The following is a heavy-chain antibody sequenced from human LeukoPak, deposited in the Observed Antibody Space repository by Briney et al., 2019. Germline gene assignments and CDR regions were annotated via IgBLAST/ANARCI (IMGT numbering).Heavy chain of an antibody. J-gene: IGHJ4*02. CDR2: IAAGGDGA. V-gene: IGHV3-23*01. CDR3: TTSWPKVREGDQ. D-gene: IGHD3-10*01. Sequence: GGSLRLSCAASGFTFSSYGMHWVRQAPGKGLEWLAEIAAGGDGAYHADSVKGRFSISRDNSKNTLYLQMNSLRAEDTAVYYCTTSWPKVREGDQWGQGTLVTVSS. CDR1: GFTFSSYG.